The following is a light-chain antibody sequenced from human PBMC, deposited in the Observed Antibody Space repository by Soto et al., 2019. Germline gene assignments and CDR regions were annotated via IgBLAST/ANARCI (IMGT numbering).Light chain of an antibody. CDR3: QQYNNWPYT. CDR2: GAS. CDR1: QSVSSN. J-gene: IGKJ2*01. V-gene: IGKV3-15*01. Sequence: EIVMTQSPATLSVSPGERATLSCRASQSVSSNLAWYQQKPGQAPRLLIYGASTRATGIPARFSGSWSGTAFTLTISSLNSEDFAVYYCQQYNNWPYTFGQGTKLEI.